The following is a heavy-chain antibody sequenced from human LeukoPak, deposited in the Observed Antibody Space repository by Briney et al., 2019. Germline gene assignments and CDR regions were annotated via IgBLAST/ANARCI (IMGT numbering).Heavy chain of an antibody. V-gene: IGHV4-59*01. D-gene: IGHD6-13*01. CDR3: ARRSSSWKNWFDP. Sequence: SETLSLTCTVSGGSIDSNSWTWIRQPPGKGMEWIGYIYYSGTNNYNPSLKSRVTMSVDMSKNQFSLKLSSVTAADTAVYYCARRSSSWKNWFDPWGQGTLVTVSS. J-gene: IGHJ5*02. CDR2: IYYSGTN. CDR1: GGSIDSNS.